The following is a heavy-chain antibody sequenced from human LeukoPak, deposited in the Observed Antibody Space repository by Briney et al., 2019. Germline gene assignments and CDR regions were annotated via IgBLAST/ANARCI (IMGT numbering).Heavy chain of an antibody. CDR2: IYTSGST. D-gene: IGHD3-22*01. V-gene: IGHV4-4*07. J-gene: IGHJ3*02. CDR1: GGSISSYY. CDR3: ARGVITMIVDDAFDI. Sequence: SETLSLTCTVSGGSISSYYWSWIRQPAGKGLEWIGRIYTSGSTNYNPSLKSRVTISVDTSKNQFSLKLSSVTAADTAVYYCARGVITMIVDDAFDIWGQGTMVTVSS.